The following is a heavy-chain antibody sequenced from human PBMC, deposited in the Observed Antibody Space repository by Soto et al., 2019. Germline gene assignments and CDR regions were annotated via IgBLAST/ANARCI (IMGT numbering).Heavy chain of an antibody. Sequence: GGSLRLSCAASGFTFSSYAMSWVRQAPGKGLEWVSAISGSGGSTYYADSVKGRFTISRDNSKNTLYLQMNSLRAEDTAVYYCAKKDDFWSGYYSSAFDIWGQGTMVTVSS. CDR1: GFTFSSYA. J-gene: IGHJ3*02. D-gene: IGHD3-3*01. V-gene: IGHV3-23*01. CDR3: AKKDDFWSGYYSSAFDI. CDR2: ISGSGGST.